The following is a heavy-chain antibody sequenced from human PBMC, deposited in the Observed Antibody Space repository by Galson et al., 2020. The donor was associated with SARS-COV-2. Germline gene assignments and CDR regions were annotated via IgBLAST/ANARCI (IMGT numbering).Heavy chain of an antibody. CDR3: ARRGTYPSFDDY. V-gene: IGHV1-18*01. CDR1: GYTFTTYG. CDR2: ISSYNGNT. Sequence: SVKVSCKASGYTFTTYGISWVRQAPGQGLEWMGWISSYNGNTNYAQKFQGRVTMTTDTSTSTAYMELRSLRSDDTAVYYCARRGTYPSFDDYWGQGTLVTVSS. D-gene: IGHD3-9*01. J-gene: IGHJ4*02.